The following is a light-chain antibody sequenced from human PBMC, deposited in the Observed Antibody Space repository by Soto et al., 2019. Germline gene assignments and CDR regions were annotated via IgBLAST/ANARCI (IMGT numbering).Light chain of an antibody. CDR1: QDISNY. CDR3: QKYNRAPWT. CDR2: AAS. Sequence: GDRVTITCRASQDISNYLAWYQQKPGKVPKLLIYAASTLQSGVPSRFSGSGSGTDFTLTISSLQPEDVATYYCQKYNRAPWTFGQGTKVEIK. V-gene: IGKV1-27*01. J-gene: IGKJ1*01.